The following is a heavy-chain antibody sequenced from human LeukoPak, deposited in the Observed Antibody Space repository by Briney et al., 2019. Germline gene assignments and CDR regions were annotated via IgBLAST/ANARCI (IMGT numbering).Heavy chain of an antibody. V-gene: IGHV4-61*02. CDR3: ARGSYNWNDFTGYNWFDP. CDR2: IYTSGST. CDR1: GGSISSGSYY. D-gene: IGHD1-20*01. Sequence: TLSLTCTVSGGSISSGSYYWSWIRQPAGKGLEWIGRIYTSGSTNYNPSLKSRVTISVDTSKNQFSLKLSSVTAADTAVYYCARGSYNWNDFTGYNWFDPWGQGTLVTVSS. J-gene: IGHJ5*02.